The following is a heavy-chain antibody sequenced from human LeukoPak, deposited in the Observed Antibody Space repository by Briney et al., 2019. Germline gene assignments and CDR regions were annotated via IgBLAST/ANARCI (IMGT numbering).Heavy chain of an antibody. V-gene: IGHV3-23*01. J-gene: IGHJ4*02. Sequence: GGSLRLSCAASRFTFSSYAMTWVRQSPGKGLEWVSAISDRGDKTHYADSVKGRFTISRDNYKNTLYLQMSSLRAEDTAIYYCAKDWSCDYWGQGTLVTVSS. CDR2: ISDRGDKT. CDR3: AKDWSCDY. CDR1: RFTFSSYA. D-gene: IGHD1-26*01.